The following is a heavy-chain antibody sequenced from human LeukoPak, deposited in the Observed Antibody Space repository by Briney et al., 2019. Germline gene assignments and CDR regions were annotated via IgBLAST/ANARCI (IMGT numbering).Heavy chain of an antibody. CDR3: ARRPYGDYGLSYYYYMDV. D-gene: IGHD4-17*01. V-gene: IGHV3-23*01. J-gene: IGHJ6*03. CDR2: ISGSGGST. CDR1: GFTFSSYA. Sequence: GGSLRLSCAASGFTFSSYAMSWVRQAPGKGLEWVSAISGSGGSTYYADSVKGRFTISRDNAKNSLYLQMNSLRAEDTAVYYCARRPYGDYGLSYYYYMDVWGKGTTVTVSS.